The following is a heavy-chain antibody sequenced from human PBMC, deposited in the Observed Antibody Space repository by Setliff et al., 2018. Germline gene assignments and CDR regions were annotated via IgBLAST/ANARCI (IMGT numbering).Heavy chain of an antibody. Sequence: SETLSLTCDIKGGAVSGFYWSWIRQTPGKDLEWIGEISHNGRVSSSPSLKSRVTISVDRAKNHFSLKLTSVTAADTAMYYCTRGRSTGYNSWGQGPLVTVSS. D-gene: IGHD4-17*01. V-gene: IGHV4-34*01. CDR2: ISHNGRV. CDR1: GGAVSGFY. CDR3: TRGRSTGYNS. J-gene: IGHJ4*02.